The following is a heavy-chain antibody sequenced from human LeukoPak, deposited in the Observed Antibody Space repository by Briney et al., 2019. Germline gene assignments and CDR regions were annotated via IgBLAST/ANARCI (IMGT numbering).Heavy chain of an antibody. CDR3: ARDSGDVIVPAAIPD. J-gene: IGHJ4*02. Sequence: SETLSLTCSVSGGSISSGGYYWSWIRQPPGKGLGWIGYIHHSGNTYYNPSLKSRVIMSVDRSKNQFSLKLTAVTAADTAVYFCARDSGDVIVPAAIPDWGQGTLVTVSS. V-gene: IGHV4-30-2*01. CDR1: GGSISSGGYY. CDR2: IHHSGNT. D-gene: IGHD2-2*01.